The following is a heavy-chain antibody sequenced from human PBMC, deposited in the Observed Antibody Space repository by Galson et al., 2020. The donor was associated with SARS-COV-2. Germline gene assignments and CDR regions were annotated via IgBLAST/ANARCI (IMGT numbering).Heavy chain of an antibody. D-gene: IGHD3-10*01. CDR1: GGSFSGYY. Sequence: SETLSLTCAVYGGSFSGYYWSWIRQPPGKGLEWIGEINHSGSTNYNPSLKSRVTISVDTSKNQFSLKLSSVTAADTAVYYCANMAPYFDYWGQGTLVTVSS. J-gene: IGHJ4*02. V-gene: IGHV4-34*01. CDR2: INHSGST. CDR3: ANMAPYFDY.